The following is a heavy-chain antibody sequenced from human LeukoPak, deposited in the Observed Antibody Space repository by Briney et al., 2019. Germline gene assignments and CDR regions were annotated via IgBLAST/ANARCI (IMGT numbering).Heavy chain of an antibody. CDR1: GGSISSYY. Sequence: SETLSLTCTVSGGSISSYYWSWIRQPAGKGLEWIGRIYTSGSTNYNSSLKSRVTISVDTSKNQFSLKLSSVTAADTAVYYCARSGLWDYYYYMDVWGKGTTVTISS. V-gene: IGHV4-4*07. D-gene: IGHD2-8*02. CDR3: ARSGLWDYYYYMDV. CDR2: IYTSGST. J-gene: IGHJ6*03.